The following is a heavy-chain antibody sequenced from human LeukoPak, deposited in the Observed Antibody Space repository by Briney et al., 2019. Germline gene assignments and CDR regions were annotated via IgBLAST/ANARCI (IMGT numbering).Heavy chain of an antibody. CDR2: VNPHSGGT. CDR3: ATGINSGSYYYFDY. D-gene: IGHD1-26*01. CDR1: GYTFTGYY. Sequence: ASVKVSCKASGYTFTGYYMHWVRQAPGQGLEWMGRVNPHSGGTNHAQKFQGRLTMTRDTSISTAYMELSRLRPDDTALYYCATGINSGSYYYFDYWGQGTLVTVSS. V-gene: IGHV1-2*06. J-gene: IGHJ4*02.